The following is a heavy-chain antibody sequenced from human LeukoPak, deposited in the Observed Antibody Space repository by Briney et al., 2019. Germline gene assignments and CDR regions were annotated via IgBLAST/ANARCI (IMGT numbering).Heavy chain of an antibody. CDR3: ARDLPSMVRGVRFDY. J-gene: IGHJ4*02. CDR1: GFSLSHYW. CDR2: IKKDGSET. Sequence: GGSLRLSCAASGFSLSHYWMNWVRQAPGKGLEWVANIKKDGSETSYVDSVKGRFTISRDNAKNSLYLQMNSLRAEDTAVYYCARDLPSMVRGVRFDYWGQGTLVTVSS. D-gene: IGHD3-10*01. V-gene: IGHV3-7*01.